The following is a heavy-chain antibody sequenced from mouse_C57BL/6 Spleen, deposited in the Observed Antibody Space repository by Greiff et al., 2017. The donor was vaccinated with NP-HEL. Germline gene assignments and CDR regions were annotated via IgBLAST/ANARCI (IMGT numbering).Heavy chain of an antibody. Sequence: QVQLQQPGAELVRPGSSVKLSCKASGYTFTSYWMHWVKQRPIQGLEWIGNIDPSDSETHYNQKFKDKATLTVDKSSSTAYMQLSSLTSEDSAVYYCAISDYYGSSYYAMDYWGQGTSVTVSS. D-gene: IGHD1-1*01. CDR1: GYTFTSYW. V-gene: IGHV1-52*01. CDR3: AISDYYGSSYYAMDY. CDR2: IDPSDSET. J-gene: IGHJ4*01.